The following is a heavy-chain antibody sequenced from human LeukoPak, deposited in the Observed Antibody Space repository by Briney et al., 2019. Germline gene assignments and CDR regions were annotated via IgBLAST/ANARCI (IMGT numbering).Heavy chain of an antibody. Sequence: SETLFLTCSVSGGSISSYYWSWIRQPPGKGLEWIGYIYDSGSTSYNPSLQSRVTISIDTSKNQFSLRLTSVTAADTAVYYCARGGSYYDFWSGYYDYYYYMDVWGKGTTVTVSS. V-gene: IGHV4-59*01. J-gene: IGHJ6*03. D-gene: IGHD3-3*01. CDR1: GGSISSYY. CDR2: IYDSGST. CDR3: ARGGSYYDFWSGYYDYYYYMDV.